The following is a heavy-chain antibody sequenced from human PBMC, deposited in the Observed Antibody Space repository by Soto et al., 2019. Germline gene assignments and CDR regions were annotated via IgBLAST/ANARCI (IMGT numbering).Heavy chain of an antibody. V-gene: IGHV1-69*01. CDR3: ARSEAVRSEAGTTVVGPNNWLDP. CDR2: ITAIFGAA. J-gene: IGHJ5*02. D-gene: IGHD1-7*01. CDR1: GGTFSTYG. Sequence: QVQLVQSGAEVKKPGSSVKVSCKASGGTFSTYGISWVRQAPGQGLEWMGGITAIFGAANYAPKFQGRVTSTADESTSTAYMELNSLRSEDSAVYYCARSEAVRSEAGTTVVGPNNWLDPWGQGTLVIVSS.